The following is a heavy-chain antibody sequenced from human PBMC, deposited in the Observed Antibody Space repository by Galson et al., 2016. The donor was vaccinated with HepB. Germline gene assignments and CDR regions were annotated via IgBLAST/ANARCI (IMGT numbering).Heavy chain of an antibody. CDR3: ARSLDYYYGMDV. J-gene: IGHJ6*02. CDR2: ISGYNGNT. CDR1: GYTFSSYG. V-gene: IGHV1-18*01. Sequence: SVQVSCKASGYTFSSYGFIWVRQAPGHGLEWMGWISGYNGNTNYAQKVQGRVTMTTDTSSTTAYMELRSLRSDDTAVYYCARSLDYYYGMDVWGQGTTVTVS.